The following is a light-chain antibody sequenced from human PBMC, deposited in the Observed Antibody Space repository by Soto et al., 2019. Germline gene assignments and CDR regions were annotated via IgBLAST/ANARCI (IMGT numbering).Light chain of an antibody. Sequence: EIVLTQSPGTLSLSPGERATLSCRASQSVSSSYLAWYQQKPGQPPRLLIYGASSMATGIPARFSGSGSGTDFTLTISRLEPEDFAVYYCQQYGSSPFPFGPGPKVHIK. CDR2: GAS. V-gene: IGKV3-20*01. CDR1: QSVSSSY. J-gene: IGKJ3*01. CDR3: QQYGSSPFP.